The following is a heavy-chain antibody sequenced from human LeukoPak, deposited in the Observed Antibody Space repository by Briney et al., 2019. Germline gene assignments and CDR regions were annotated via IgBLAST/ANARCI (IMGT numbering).Heavy chain of an antibody. CDR2: ITNKPNGYST. CDR3: ARSTRGSLDY. J-gene: IGHJ4*02. V-gene: IGHV3-72*01. Sequence: GGSLRLSCAASGFTFSDHYMDWVRQAPGKGLEWVGRITNKPNGYSTDYATSVKGRFTISRDDSVNSVYLQMNSLKTDDTAMYYCARSTRGSLDYWGQGTLVTVSS. D-gene: IGHD3-10*01. CDR1: GFTFSDHY.